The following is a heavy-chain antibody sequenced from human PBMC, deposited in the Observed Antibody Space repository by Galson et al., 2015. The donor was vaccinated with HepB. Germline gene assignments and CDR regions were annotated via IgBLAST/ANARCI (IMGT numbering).Heavy chain of an antibody. CDR2: IYWDDDK. D-gene: IGHD3-3*01. V-gene: IGHV2-5*02. CDR3: ARTIWSGYITWFDP. J-gene: IGHJ5*02. Sequence: PALVKPTQTLTLTCTFSGFSLRTSGVGVGWIRQPPGKALEWLALIYWDDDKRYSPSLKSRLTITKDTSKNQVVLTMANMDPVDTGTYYCARTIWSGYITWFDPWGQGTLVTVSS. CDR1: GFSLRTSGVG.